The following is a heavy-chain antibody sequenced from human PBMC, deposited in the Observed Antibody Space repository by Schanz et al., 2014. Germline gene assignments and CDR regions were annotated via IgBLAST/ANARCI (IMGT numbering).Heavy chain of an antibody. D-gene: IGHD3-10*01. V-gene: IGHV3-48*02. CDR1: GFTFRTYL. J-gene: IGHJ4*02. CDR2: ISSSSSTI. Sequence: EVQLVESGGGLVQPGGSLRLSCAASGFTFRTYLMNWVRQAPGKGLEWVSFISSSSSTIYYADSVKGRFTISRDNAKNSXYLQMHSLRDEDTAVYYCAREGERKGMLPYYFDYWGQGALVTVSS. CDR3: AREGERKGMLPYYFDY.